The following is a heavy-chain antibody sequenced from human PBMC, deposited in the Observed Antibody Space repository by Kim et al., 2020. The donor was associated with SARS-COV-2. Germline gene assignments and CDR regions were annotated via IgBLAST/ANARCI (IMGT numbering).Heavy chain of an antibody. J-gene: IGHJ4*02. Sequence: GGSLRLSCAASGFTFSRYGFHWVRQAPGKGLEGVAIIWNDGRNENYADSVKGRFTISRDNSKNMLYLQRDSLRAEDTAVYYCAKGWGRDCDWLDYWGQGTLVTVSS. CDR1: GFTFSRYG. V-gene: IGHV3-33*06. D-gene: IGHD3-9*01. CDR2: IWNDGRNE. CDR3: AKGWGRDCDWLDY.